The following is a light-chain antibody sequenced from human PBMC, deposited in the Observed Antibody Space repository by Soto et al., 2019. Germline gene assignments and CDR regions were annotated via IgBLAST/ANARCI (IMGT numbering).Light chain of an antibody. V-gene: IGLV2-14*01. CDR3: SSYTTSSTLV. Sequence: QSALTQPASVSGSPGQSITISCTGTNSDVGHYNYVSWYQQHPGKAPKLMIYEVSNRPSGVSNRFSGSKSGNTASLTISGLQAEDERDYYCSSYTTSSTLVFGGGTKVTVL. J-gene: IGLJ2*01. CDR1: NSDVGHYNY. CDR2: EVS.